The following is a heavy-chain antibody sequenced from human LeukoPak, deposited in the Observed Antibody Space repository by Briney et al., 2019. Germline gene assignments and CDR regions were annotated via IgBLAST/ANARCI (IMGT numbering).Heavy chain of an antibody. V-gene: IGHV5-51*01. CDR1: GYSFTSYW. D-gene: IGHD3-9*01. CDR3: ARHKNSYYDTLTGYSYGGLVDV. J-gene: IGHJ6*02. CDR2: IYPGDSDT. Sequence: GESLKISCKGSGYSFTSYWIGWVRQMPGKGLEWMGIIYPGDSDTRYSPSFQGQVTISADKSISTAYLQWSSLKASDTAMYYCARHKNSYYDTLTGYSYGGLVDVWGQGTTVTVSS.